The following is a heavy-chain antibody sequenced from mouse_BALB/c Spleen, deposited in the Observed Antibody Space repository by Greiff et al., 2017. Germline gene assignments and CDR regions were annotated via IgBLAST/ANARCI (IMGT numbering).Heavy chain of an antibody. CDR3: ARDPFSTVVATRNWYFDV. CDR1: GFSLTSYG. Sequence: VQLQESGPGLVAPSQSLSITCTVSGFSLTSYGVHWVRQPPGKGLEWLGVIWAGGSTNYNSALMSRLSISKDNSKSQVFLKMNSLQTDDTAMYYCARDPFSTVVATRNWYFDVWGAGTTVTVSS. J-gene: IGHJ1*01. D-gene: IGHD1-1*01. CDR2: IWAGGST. V-gene: IGHV2-9*02.